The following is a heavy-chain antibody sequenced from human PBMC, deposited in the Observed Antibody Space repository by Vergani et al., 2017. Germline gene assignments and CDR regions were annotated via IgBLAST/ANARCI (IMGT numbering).Heavy chain of an antibody. CDR1: GGTFSSYA. V-gene: IGHV1-69*01. J-gene: IGHJ6*03. CDR3: ARAKKATTGWGYYYYYYMDV. CDR2: IIPIVGTA. D-gene: IGHD4-11*01. Sequence: QVQLVQSGAEVKKPGSSVKVSCKASGGTFSSYAISWVRQAPGQGLEWMGGIIPIVGTANYAQKFQGRVTIPADESTSTAYMWLSSLRSEDTAVYYGARAKKATTGWGYYYYYYMDVWGKGTTVTVSS.